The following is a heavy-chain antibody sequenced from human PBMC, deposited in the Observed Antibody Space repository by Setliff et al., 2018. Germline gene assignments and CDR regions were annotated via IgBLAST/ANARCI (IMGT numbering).Heavy chain of an antibody. J-gene: IGHJ4*02. CDR1: GYTLTELS. CDR2: FDPEDGET. CDR3: ARANDYSSGWYYFDY. D-gene: IGHD6-19*01. Sequence: ASVKVSCKVSGYTLTELSMHWVRQAPGKGLEWMGGFDPEDGETIYAQKLQGRVTMTTDTSTSTAYMELRSLRSDDTAVYYCARANDYSSGWYYFDYWGQGTLVTVPS. V-gene: IGHV1-24*01.